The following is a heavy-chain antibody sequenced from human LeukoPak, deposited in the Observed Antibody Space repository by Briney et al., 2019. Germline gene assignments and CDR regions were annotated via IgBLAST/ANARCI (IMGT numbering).Heavy chain of an antibody. J-gene: IGHJ4*02. CDR2: IYYSGST. D-gene: IGHD5-12*01. Sequence: SETLSLTCTVSGGSISSYYWSWIRQPPGKGLEWIGYIYYSGSTNYNPSLKSRVTISVDTSKNQFSLKLSSVTAADTAVYYCARHSAWIVATIGEGLDYWGQGTLVTVSS. CDR1: GGSISSYY. CDR3: ARHSAWIVATIGEGLDY. V-gene: IGHV4-59*08.